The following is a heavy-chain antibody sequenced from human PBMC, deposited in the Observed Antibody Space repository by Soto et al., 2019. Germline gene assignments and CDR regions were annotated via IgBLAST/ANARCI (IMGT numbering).Heavy chain of an antibody. J-gene: IGHJ6*03. CDR2: IYYSGST. D-gene: IGHD2-15*01. CDR3: ARQFHGDIVVVVAATLKGDYYYYMDV. Sequence: SETLSLTCTVSGGSISSSSYYWGWIRQPPGKGLEWIGSIYYSGSTYYNPSLKSRVTISVDTSKNQFSLKLSSVTAADTAVYYCARQFHGDIVVVVAATLKGDYYYYMDVWGKGTTVTVSS. CDR1: GGSISSSSYY. V-gene: IGHV4-39*01.